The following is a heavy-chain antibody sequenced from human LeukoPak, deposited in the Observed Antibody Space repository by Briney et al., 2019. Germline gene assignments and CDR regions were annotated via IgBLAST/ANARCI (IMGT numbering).Heavy chain of an antibody. CDR1: GFTFSSYW. J-gene: IGHJ5*02. D-gene: IGHD6-13*01. CDR2: IKQDGSEK. Sequence: GGSLRLSCAASGFTFSSYWMSCVRQAPGKGLEWVANIKQDGSEKYYVDSVKGRFTISRDNAKNSLYLQMNSLRAEDTAVYYCARGDSSSWYRGSWWFDPWGQGTLVTVSS. V-gene: IGHV3-7*01. CDR3: ARGDSSSWYRGSWWFDP.